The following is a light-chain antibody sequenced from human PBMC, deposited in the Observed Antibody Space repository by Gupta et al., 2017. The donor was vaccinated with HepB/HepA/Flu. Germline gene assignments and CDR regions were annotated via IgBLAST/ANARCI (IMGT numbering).Light chain of an antibody. J-gene: IGKJ1*01. CDR3: HQYDNWPRT. V-gene: IGKV3-15*01. CDR1: QSVNSN. CDR2: GAS. Sequence: EIVMTQSPVTLSVSPGERATLSCRASQSVNSNLAWYQQRPGQEPRLLIYGASTRATGIPARFSGSGSGTDFTLTISSLQSEDFAVYYCHQYDNWPRTFGQGTKVEIK.